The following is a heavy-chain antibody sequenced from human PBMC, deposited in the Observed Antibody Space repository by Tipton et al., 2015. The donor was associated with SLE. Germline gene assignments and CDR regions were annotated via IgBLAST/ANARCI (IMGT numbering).Heavy chain of an antibody. CDR2: IYYSGST. V-gene: IGHV4-31*03. Sequence: TLSLTCTVSGGSISSGGYYWSWIRQHPGKGLEWIGYIYYSGSTHYNPSLKSRVTISVDTSKNQFSLKLSSVTAADTAVYYCARDGPGGGFDYWGQGTLVTVSS. CDR3: ARDGPGGGFDY. D-gene: IGHD1-14*01. J-gene: IGHJ4*02. CDR1: GGSISSGGYY.